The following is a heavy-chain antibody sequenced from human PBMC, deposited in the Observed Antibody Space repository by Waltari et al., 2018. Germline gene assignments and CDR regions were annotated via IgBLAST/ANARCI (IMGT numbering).Heavy chain of an antibody. D-gene: IGHD3-10*01. J-gene: IGHJ4*02. Sequence: QVQLVESGGGVVQPGRSLRLSCAGSGFAFSSCAMHWVRQAPGKGLGGVAVIWSDGSYEYYADSVKGRFTVSRDNSKTALFVQMNSLRAEDTAVYYCARALGSGSFLIDFWGQGTLVTVSS. V-gene: IGHV3-33*01. CDR2: IWSDGSYE. CDR1: GFAFSSCA. CDR3: ARALGSGSFLIDF.